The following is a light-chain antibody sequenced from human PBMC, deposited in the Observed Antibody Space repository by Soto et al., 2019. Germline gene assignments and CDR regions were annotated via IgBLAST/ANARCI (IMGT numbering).Light chain of an antibody. CDR1: ISNSGSNY. J-gene: IGLJ1*01. Sequence: QSVLTQPPSASGTPGQRVTISCSGSISNSGSNYVYWYQQLPGTAPKLLIYRNNQRPSGVPDRFSGSKSGTSASLAISGLRSEDEADYYCEAWDDSLSGHVFGTGTKVTVL. V-gene: IGLV1-47*01. CDR2: RNN. CDR3: EAWDDSLSGHV.